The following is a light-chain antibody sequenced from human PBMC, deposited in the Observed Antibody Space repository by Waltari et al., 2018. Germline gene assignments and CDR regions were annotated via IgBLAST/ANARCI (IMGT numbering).Light chain of an antibody. CDR1: QNIGRY. V-gene: IGKV3-20*01. J-gene: IGKJ1*01. CDR3: QNHERLPAV. Sequence: VLTQSPGTLPLSPGEGATLPCRSSQNIGRYLIWYQQKPGQAPRLLIYGASSRAAGIPDRFSGSGSGTDFSLTISRLEPEDFAVYYCQNHERLPAVFGQGTKVEIK. CDR2: GAS.